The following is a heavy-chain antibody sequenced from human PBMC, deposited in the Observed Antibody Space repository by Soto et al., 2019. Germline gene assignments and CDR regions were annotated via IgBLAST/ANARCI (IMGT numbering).Heavy chain of an antibody. V-gene: IGHV1-24*01. CDR3: ATALNYGSGSYSGSAYYFDL. Sequence: ASVKVSCKASGHRFTELSMHWARQAPGKGLEWMGGFDPEDALTIYAQKFQGRVKMTEDASTDTAYLDLSGLRSDDTAVYYCATALNYGSGSYSGSAYYFDLWGQGTLVTVSS. CDR2: FDPEDALT. D-gene: IGHD3-10*01. CDR1: GHRFTELS. J-gene: IGHJ4*02.